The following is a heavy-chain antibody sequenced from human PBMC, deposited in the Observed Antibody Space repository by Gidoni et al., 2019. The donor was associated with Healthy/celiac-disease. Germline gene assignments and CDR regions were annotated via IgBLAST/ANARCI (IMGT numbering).Heavy chain of an antibody. V-gene: IGHV3-73*02. D-gene: IGHD1-26*01. CDR3: TRLGGGSSLGGIYYFDY. J-gene: IGHJ4*02. CDR1: GLAFSGSA. Sequence: EVQLVESGGGLVQPGGSLTLSCAASGLAFSGSAMHWVRQASGKGLEGVGRIRSKANSYATAYAASVKGRLTISRDDSKNTAYLQMNSLKTEDTAVYYCTRLGGGSSLGGIYYFDYWGQGTLVTVSS. CDR2: IRSKANSYAT.